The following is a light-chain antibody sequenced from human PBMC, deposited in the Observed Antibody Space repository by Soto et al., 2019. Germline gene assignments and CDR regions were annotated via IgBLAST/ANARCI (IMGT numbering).Light chain of an antibody. J-gene: IGLJ2*01. CDR1: SSDVGGYNY. Sequence: QSVLTQPASVSGSPGQSITISCTGTSSDVGGYNYVSWYQQHPGKAPKLMIYDVSNRPSGVSNRFSGSKSGNTASLTISGLQAEDEADYYCSSYTSSSILVVFGGGIKLTVL. CDR2: DVS. CDR3: SSYTSSSILVV. V-gene: IGLV2-14*01.